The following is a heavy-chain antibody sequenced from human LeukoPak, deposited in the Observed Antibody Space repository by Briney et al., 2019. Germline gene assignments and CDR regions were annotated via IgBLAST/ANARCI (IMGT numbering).Heavy chain of an antibody. CDR2: IYHSGST. CDR1: GYSISSGYN. J-gene: IGHJ4*02. D-gene: IGHD3-3*01. CDR3: ARQFAYYDFWSGYYLDY. Sequence: PSETLSLTCTVSGYSISSGYNWGWIRQPPGKGLEWIGSIYHSGSTYYNPSLKSRVTISVDTSKNQFSLTLSSVTAADTAVYYCARQFAYYDFWSGYYLDYWGQGTLVTVSS. V-gene: IGHV4-38-2*02.